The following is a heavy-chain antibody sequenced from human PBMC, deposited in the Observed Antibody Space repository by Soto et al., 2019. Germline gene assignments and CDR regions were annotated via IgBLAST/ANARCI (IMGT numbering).Heavy chain of an antibody. J-gene: IGHJ4*02. CDR2: IDDSGST. CDR3: ARDFDS. Sequence: QVQLQESGPGLVKPSETLSLTCTVSGGSVSSRSYYWSWIRQPPGRGLEWIGNIDDSGSTDYNPSLKGRVTISVDTSKNQFPLRLTSVTAADTAVYYCARDFDSWGQGILVTVSS. V-gene: IGHV4-61*01. CDR1: GGSVSSRSYY.